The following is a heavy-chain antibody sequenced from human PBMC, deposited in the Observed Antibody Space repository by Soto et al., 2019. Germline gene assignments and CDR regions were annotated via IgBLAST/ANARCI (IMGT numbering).Heavy chain of an antibody. V-gene: IGHV3-30-3*01. D-gene: IGHD3-3*01. CDR2: ISYDGSNK. Sequence: QVQLVESGGGVVQPGRSLRLSCAASGFTFSSYAMHWVRQAPGKGLEWVAVISYDGSNKYYADSVKGRFTISRDNSKNPLYLQMNSLRAEDTAVYYWARGNTIYYYGMDVWGQGTTVTVSS. CDR3: ARGNTIYYYGMDV. J-gene: IGHJ6*02. CDR1: GFTFSSYA.